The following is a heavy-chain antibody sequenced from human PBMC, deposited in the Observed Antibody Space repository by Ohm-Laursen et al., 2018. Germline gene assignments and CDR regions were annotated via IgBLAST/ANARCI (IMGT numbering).Heavy chain of an antibody. Sequence: SLRLSCTAPGFTFSSYAMGWVRQAPGKGLEWVSTISASSSTTYYADSVKGRFTISRDNSKNMLYLQMNTLRAEDTAVYYCAKATPYNNYESRYFDFWGQGTLVTVSS. V-gene: IGHV3-23*01. J-gene: IGHJ4*02. D-gene: IGHD4-11*01. CDR2: ISASSSTT. CDR3: AKATPYNNYESRYFDF. CDR1: GFTFSSYA.